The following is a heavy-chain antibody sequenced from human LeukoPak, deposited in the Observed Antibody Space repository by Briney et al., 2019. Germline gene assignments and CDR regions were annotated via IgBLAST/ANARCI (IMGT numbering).Heavy chain of an antibody. CDR3: ARSEHILNWFDP. V-gene: IGHV4-59*08. D-gene: IGHD2-21*01. CDR2: IYYSGST. CDR1: GGSISSYY. J-gene: IGHJ5*02. Sequence: SETLSLTCTVSGGSISSYYWSWIRQPAGKGLEWIGYIYYSGSTNYNPSLKSRVTISVDTSKNQFSLKLSSVTAADTAVYYCARSEHILNWFDPWGQGTLVTVSS.